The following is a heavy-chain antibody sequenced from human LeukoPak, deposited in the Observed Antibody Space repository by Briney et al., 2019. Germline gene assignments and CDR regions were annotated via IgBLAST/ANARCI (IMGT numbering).Heavy chain of an antibody. CDR2: ISWNSGSI. Sequence: GGSLRLSCAASGFTFDDYAMHWVRQAPGKGLEWVSGISWNSGSIGYADSVKGRFTISRDNAKNSLYLQMNSLRAEDTALYYCAKDISSRYGAHYLDYWGQGTLVTVSS. CDR3: AKDISSRYGAHYLDY. J-gene: IGHJ4*02. V-gene: IGHV3-9*01. D-gene: IGHD1-26*01. CDR1: GFTFDDYA.